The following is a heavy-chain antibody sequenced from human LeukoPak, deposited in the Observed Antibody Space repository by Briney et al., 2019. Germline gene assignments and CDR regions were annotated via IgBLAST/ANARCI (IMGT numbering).Heavy chain of an antibody. J-gene: IGHJ4*02. CDR1: GFTFSSYW. CDR3: ATGGGDWGYCSSTSCYTEFDY. V-gene: IGHV3-7*01. Sequence: QPGGSLRLSCAASGFTFSSYWMSWVRQAPGKGLEWVANIKQDGSEKYYVDSVKGRFTISRDNAKNSLYLQMTSLRAEDTAVYYCATGGGDWGYCSSTSCYTEFDYWGQGTLVTVSS. D-gene: IGHD2-2*02. CDR2: IKQDGSEK.